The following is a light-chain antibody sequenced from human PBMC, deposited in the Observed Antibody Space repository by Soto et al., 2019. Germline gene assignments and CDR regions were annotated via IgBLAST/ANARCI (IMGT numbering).Light chain of an antibody. CDR1: QSISIY. CDR3: QQRFNWPPT. Sequence: EIVLTQSPATLSLSPGERATLSCRASQSISIYLAWYQQKPGQAPRLLIYDTSNRATGIPARFSGSGSGADFTLTISSLEPEDFAVYYCQQRFNWPPTFGQGTRLEIK. J-gene: IGKJ5*01. V-gene: IGKV3-11*01. CDR2: DTS.